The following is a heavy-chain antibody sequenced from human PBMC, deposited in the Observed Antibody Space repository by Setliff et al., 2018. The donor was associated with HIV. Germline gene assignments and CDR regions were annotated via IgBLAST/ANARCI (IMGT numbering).Heavy chain of an antibody. D-gene: IGHD1-26*01. Sequence: SETLSLTCTVSGASISSGSYYWSWIRQPAGKGLEWIGHNYTSGSTNYSPSLKSRVTISVDTSKKQFSLRLSSVTAADTAVYYCARDRRYSPHYFDYWGQGTLVTVSS. CDR3: ARDRRYSPHYFDY. CDR2: NYTSGST. J-gene: IGHJ4*02. CDR1: GASISSGSYY. V-gene: IGHV4-61*09.